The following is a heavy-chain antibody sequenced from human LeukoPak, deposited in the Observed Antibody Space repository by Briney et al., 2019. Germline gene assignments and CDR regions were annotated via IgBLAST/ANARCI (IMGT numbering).Heavy chain of an antibody. CDR2: IYYSGST. D-gene: IGHD3-22*01. CDR1: GGSISSYY. CDR3: ARDSYDNSGFDYGIDV. V-gene: IGHV4-59*01. Sequence: SETLSLTCTVSGGSISSYYWSWIRQPPGKGLEWIGYIYYSGSTNYNPSLKSRVTISVDTSKNQFSLKLSSVTAADTAVYYCARDSYDNSGFDYGIDVWGQENSVTVSS. J-gene: IGHJ6*02.